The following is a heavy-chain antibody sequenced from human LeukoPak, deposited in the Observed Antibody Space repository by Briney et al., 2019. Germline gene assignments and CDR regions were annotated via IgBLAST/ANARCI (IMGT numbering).Heavy chain of an antibody. D-gene: IGHD4-17*01. Sequence: GGSLRLSCATSGFTFSSYWMSWVRQAPGKGLEWVANIKQDGSEKYYVDSVKGRFTISRDNAKNSLYLQMSSLRAEDTAVYYCARGATVTTWNAFDIWGQGTMVTVSS. CDR3: ARGATVTTWNAFDI. CDR2: IKQDGSEK. J-gene: IGHJ3*02. CDR1: GFTFSSYW. V-gene: IGHV3-7*04.